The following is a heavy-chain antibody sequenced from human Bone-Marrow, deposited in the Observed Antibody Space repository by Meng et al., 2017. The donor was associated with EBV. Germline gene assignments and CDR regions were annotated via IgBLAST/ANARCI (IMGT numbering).Heavy chain of an antibody. Sequence: VQLVQSGAEVKKPGSSVKVSCKASGGTFSSYASSWVRQAPGQGLEWMGGIIPIFGTANYAQKFQGRVTITADESTSTAYMEMSSLRSEDTAVYYCAREQLEGTVATNRPFDYWGQGTLVTVSS. D-gene: IGHD4-23*01. CDR3: AREQLEGTVATNRPFDY. CDR2: IIPIFGTA. CDR1: GGTFSSYA. J-gene: IGHJ4*02. V-gene: IGHV1-69*01.